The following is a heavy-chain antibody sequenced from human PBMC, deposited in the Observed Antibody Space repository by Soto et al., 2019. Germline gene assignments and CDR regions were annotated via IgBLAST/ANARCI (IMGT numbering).Heavy chain of an antibody. CDR1: GFTFSSYA. Sequence: EVQLLESGGGLVQPGGSLRLSCAASGFTFSSYAMSWVRQAPGKGLEWVSAISGSGGSTYYADSVKGRFTIPRDNSKNKLYLQMNSLRAEDTAVYYCAKLSGYSYGAVWYWGQGTLVTVSS. CDR3: AKLSGYSYGAVWY. D-gene: IGHD5-18*01. CDR2: ISGSGGST. V-gene: IGHV3-23*01. J-gene: IGHJ4*02.